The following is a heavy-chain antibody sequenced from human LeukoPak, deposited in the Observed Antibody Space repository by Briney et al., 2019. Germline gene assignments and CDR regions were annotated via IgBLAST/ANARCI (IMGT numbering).Heavy chain of an antibody. CDR1: GYSISTGYY. D-gene: IGHD3-22*01. CDR3: AREGDYYDRSGFRRRDLDY. Sequence: SETLSLTCTVSGYSISTGYYWGWIRQPPGKGLEWIGTIYHSGRTYYNPSLKSRVTISVDTSKNQFSLKLISVTAADTAVYYCAREGDYYDRSGFRRRDLDYWGQGTLVTVSS. J-gene: IGHJ4*02. CDR2: IYHSGRT. V-gene: IGHV4-38-2*02.